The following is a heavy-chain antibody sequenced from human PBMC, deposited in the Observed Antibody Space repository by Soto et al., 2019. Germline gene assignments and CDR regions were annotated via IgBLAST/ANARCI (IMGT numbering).Heavy chain of an antibody. CDR2: IYYSGST. CDR3: ARDLGGDTRRAFDY. Sequence: SETLSLTCTVSGGSISSGDYYWSWIRQPPGKGLEWIGYIYYSGSTYYNPSLKSRVTISVDTSKNQFSLKLSSATAADTAVYYCARDLGGDTRRAFDYWGQGTLVTVSS. CDR1: GGSISSGDYY. J-gene: IGHJ4*02. D-gene: IGHD1-26*01. V-gene: IGHV4-30-4*01.